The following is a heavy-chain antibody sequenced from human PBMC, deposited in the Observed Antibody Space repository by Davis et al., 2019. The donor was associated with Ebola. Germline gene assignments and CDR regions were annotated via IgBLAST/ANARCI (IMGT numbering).Heavy chain of an antibody. J-gene: IGHJ4*02. CDR3: ATSLYDFWSGYYGV. V-gene: IGHV5-51*01. CDR2: ICPGDSDT. CDR1: GYSFTSYW. Sequence: PGGSLRLSCKGSGYSFTSYWIGWVRQMPGKGLEWMGIICPGDSDTRYSPSFQGQVTISADKSISTAYLQWSSLKASDTAIYYCATSLYDFWSGYYGVWGQGTLVTVSS. D-gene: IGHD3-3*01.